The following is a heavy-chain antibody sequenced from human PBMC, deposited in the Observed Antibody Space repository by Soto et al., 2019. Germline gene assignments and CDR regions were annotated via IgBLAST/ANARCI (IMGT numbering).Heavy chain of an antibody. J-gene: IGHJ4*02. CDR1: GYTFSNYA. V-gene: IGHV1-3*01. CDR3: ARSGSCTSTSCYGGFDY. Sequence: QVQLVQSGAEVMQPGASVKVSCKASGYTFSNYAIHWVRQAPGQRLEWMGWINAGNGNTKYSQKFQGRVTITKDTSANTVYMALSGLRSEDTAVYYCARSGSCTSTSCYGGFDYWGQGTLVTVSS. D-gene: IGHD2-2*01. CDR2: INAGNGNT.